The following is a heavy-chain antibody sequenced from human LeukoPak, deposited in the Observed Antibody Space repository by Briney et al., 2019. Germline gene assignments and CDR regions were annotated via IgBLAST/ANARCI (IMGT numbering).Heavy chain of an antibody. Sequence: PGGSLRLSXAASGFIFDDYAMHWVRQAPGKGLEWVSLISWNGASTFYADSVKGRFTISRDNSKNSLYLQMRSLRVEDTALYYCAKWETVNGYFDLWGRGTLVTVSS. CDR3: AKWETVNGYFDL. J-gene: IGHJ2*01. CDR2: ISWNGAST. D-gene: IGHD1-26*01. V-gene: IGHV3-43D*04. CDR1: GFIFDDYA.